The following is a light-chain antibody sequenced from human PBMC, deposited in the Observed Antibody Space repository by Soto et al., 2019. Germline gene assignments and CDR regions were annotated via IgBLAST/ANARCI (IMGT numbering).Light chain of an antibody. J-gene: IGLJ1*01. Sequence: QSVLTQPASLSGSPGQSITISCTGTSSDVGGYNYVSWYQHHPGKAPKLMIYEVSKRPSGVSNRLSGSKSGNTASLTISGLQAEDEADYYCCSYAGSSTSYVFGTGTKVTVL. CDR1: SSDVGGYNY. V-gene: IGLV2-23*02. CDR2: EVS. CDR3: CSYAGSSTSYV.